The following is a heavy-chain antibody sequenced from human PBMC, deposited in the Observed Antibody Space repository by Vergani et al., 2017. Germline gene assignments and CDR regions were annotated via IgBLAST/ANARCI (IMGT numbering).Heavy chain of an antibody. D-gene: IGHD6-6*01. J-gene: IGHJ4*02. V-gene: IGHV3-30*03. CDR1: GFTFSSYG. CDR2: ISYDGSNK. Sequence: QVQLVESGGGVVQPGRSLRLSCAASGFTFSSYGMHWVRQAPGKGLEWVAVISYDGSNKYYADSVKGRFTISRDNSKNTLYLQMNSLRAEDTAVYYCARSRAYSSSPLFDYWGQGTLVTVSS. CDR3: ARSRAYSSSPLFDY.